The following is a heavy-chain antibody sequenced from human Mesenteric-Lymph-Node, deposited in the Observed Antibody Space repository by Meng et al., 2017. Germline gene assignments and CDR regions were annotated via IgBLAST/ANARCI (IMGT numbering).Heavy chain of an antibody. CDR1: GFNFSSYA. CDR3: TRAIYDIVQGYYFDL. Sequence: LTCSAFGFNFSSYAMHWVRQAPGKGLEWVSIIYRDGSTYYADSVKARFTISRDTSHNMLYLQANSLRAEDSALYYCTRAIYDIVQGYYFDLWGQGTLVTVSS. D-gene: IGHD3-9*01. J-gene: IGHJ4*02. CDR2: IYRDGST. V-gene: IGHV3-53*01.